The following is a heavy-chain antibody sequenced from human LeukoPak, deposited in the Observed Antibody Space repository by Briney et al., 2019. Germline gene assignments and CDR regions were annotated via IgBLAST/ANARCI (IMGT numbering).Heavy chain of an antibody. D-gene: IGHD3-22*01. CDR2: ISYDGSNK. Sequence: GGSLRLSCAASGLTFSSYAMHWVRQAPGKGLEWVAVISYDGSNKYYADSVKGRFTISRDNSKNTLYLQMNSLRAEDTAVYYCARSSGYYRDAFDIWGQGTMVTVSS. CDR3: ARSSGYYRDAFDI. J-gene: IGHJ3*02. CDR1: GLTFSSYA. V-gene: IGHV3-30-3*01.